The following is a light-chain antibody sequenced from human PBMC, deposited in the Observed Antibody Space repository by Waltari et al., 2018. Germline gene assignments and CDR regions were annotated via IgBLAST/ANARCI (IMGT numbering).Light chain of an antibody. Sequence: ETVLTQAPATLSLSPGERATLSCSATQGISSYLAWYQQKPGQAPRLLIYDASNRATGVPARFSGSGSGTDFTLTISSLEPEDFAVYYCHQRANWPGTFGQGTKVEIK. J-gene: IGKJ1*01. CDR2: DAS. V-gene: IGKV3-11*01. CDR1: QGISSY. CDR3: HQRANWPGT.